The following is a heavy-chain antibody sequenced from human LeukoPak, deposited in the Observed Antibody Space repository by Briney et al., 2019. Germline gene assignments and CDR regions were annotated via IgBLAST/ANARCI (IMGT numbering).Heavy chain of an antibody. V-gene: IGHV1-69*04. J-gene: IGHJ4*02. D-gene: IGHD6-6*01. Sequence: SVKVSCKASGGSFSSYAFSWVRQAPGQGLEWMGRIIPIVGVPNYAQKFQDRVTITADKSTSTAYMELSSLRSEDTAVYYCAREYRRSSGRGYYFDYWGQGTLVTVSS. CDR3: AREYRRSSGRGYYFDY. CDR1: GGSFSSYA. CDR2: IIPIVGVP.